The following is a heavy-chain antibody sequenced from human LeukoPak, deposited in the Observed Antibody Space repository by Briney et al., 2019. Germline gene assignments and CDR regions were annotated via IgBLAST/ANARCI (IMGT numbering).Heavy chain of an antibody. CDR3: AREAAMVPGQFDY. Sequence: SETLSLTCTVSGGSISSYYWSWIRQPPGKGLEWIGYIYYSGSTNYSPSLKSRVTISVDASKNQFSLKLSSVTAADTAVYYCAREAAMVPGQFDYWGQGTLVTVSS. CDR2: IYYSGST. J-gene: IGHJ4*02. CDR1: GGSISSYY. D-gene: IGHD5-18*01. V-gene: IGHV4-59*01.